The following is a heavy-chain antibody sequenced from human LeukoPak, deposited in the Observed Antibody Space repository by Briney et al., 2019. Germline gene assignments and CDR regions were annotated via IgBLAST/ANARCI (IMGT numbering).Heavy chain of an antibody. D-gene: IGHD1-26*01. J-gene: IGHJ4*02. CDR2: ISPAGRT. CDR3: SRESGPFCPFGH. V-gene: IGHV4-4*02. CDR1: GGSITTTNY. Sequence: SETLSLTCGVSGGSITTTNYWRWVRQPPGGGLEWIGEISPAGRTRYNPSLQSRVHISIDESKNHLYLNLASVTAADTAVYYCSRESGPFCPFGHWGQGTLVAVTS.